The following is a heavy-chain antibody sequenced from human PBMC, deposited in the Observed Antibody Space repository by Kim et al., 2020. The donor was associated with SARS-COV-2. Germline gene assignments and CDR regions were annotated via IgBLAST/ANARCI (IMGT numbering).Heavy chain of an antibody. J-gene: IGHJ4*02. Sequence: KGRFTISRDNAKNSLYLQMNSLRAEDTAVYYCARDTYYYDSSGYRAPFDYWGQGTLVTVSS. D-gene: IGHD3-22*01. CDR3: ARDTYYYDSSGYRAPFDY. V-gene: IGHV3-11*06.